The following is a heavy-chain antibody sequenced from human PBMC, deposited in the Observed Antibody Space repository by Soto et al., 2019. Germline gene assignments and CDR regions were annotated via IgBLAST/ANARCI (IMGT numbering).Heavy chain of an antibody. V-gene: IGHV1-69*13. J-gene: IGHJ2*01. Sequence: GASVKVSCKASGGTXSSYAISWVRHAPGQGLEWMGGIIPIFGTANYAQKFQGRVTITADESTSTAYMGLSSLRSEDTAVYYCAREAPDIVVVPAAPREAGYWYFDLWGRGTLVTVSS. CDR2: IIPIFGTA. D-gene: IGHD2-2*01. CDR3: AREAPDIVVVPAAPREAGYWYFDL. CDR1: GGTXSSYA.